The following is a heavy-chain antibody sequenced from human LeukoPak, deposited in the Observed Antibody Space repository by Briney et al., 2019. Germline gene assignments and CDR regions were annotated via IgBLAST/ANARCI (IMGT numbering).Heavy chain of an antibody. J-gene: IGHJ3*02. V-gene: IGHV3-7*01. CDR1: GFTFSSYW. D-gene: IGHD3-22*01. Sequence: GGSLRLSCAASGFTFSSYWMSWVRQAPGKGLEWVANIKQDGSEKYYVDSVKGRFTISRDNAKNSLYLQMNSLRAEDTAVYYCARDSPPYYYDSSGYPLEAFDIWGQGTMVTVSS. CDR3: ARDSPPYYYDSSGYPLEAFDI. CDR2: IKQDGSEK.